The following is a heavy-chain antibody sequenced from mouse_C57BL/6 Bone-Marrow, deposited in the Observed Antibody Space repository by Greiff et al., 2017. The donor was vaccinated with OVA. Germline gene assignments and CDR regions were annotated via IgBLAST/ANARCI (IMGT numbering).Heavy chain of an antibody. V-gene: IGHV1-54*01. D-gene: IGHD2-3*01. J-gene: IGHJ2*01. Sequence: QVQLKESGAELVRPGTSVKVSCKASGYAFTNYLIEWVKQRPGQGLEWIGVINPGSGGTNDNEKFKGKATLTADKSSSTAYMQLSSLTSEDSAVYFCARSEDDGYFFYFDYWGQGTTLTVSS. CDR1: GYAFTNYL. CDR3: ARSEDDGYFFYFDY. CDR2: INPGSGGT.